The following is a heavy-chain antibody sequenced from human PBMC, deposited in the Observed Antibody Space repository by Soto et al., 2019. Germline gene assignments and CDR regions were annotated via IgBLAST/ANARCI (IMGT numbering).Heavy chain of an antibody. CDR3: GRDSGWQILIFGT. CDR1: GFDFRSYG. J-gene: IGHJ1*01. Sequence: QVQLVESGGGVVQPGRSLRLACAASGFDFRSYGIHWVRQAPGRGLELVAAASYDGSEPYYADSAKGRVTGSKEISKNPVFLQMNALRHEDTALYFCGRDSGWQILIFGTWGQGPLLTV. V-gene: IGHV3-30*03. CDR2: ASYDGSEP. D-gene: IGHD3-3*01.